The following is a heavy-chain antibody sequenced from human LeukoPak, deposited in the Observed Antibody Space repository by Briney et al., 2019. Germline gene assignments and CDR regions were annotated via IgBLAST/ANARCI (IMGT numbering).Heavy chain of an antibody. D-gene: IGHD2-8*02. CDR2: IRQDGDEK. Sequence: GGSLRLSCAGSGFIFNSHWMTWVRQAPGMGLEWVGNIRQDGDEKFYADSVRGRFTISRDNAKNSLYLHFNSLRAEDTAIYCARVRTEWYIDLWGRGTLVTVSP. J-gene: IGHJ2*01. CDR1: GFIFNSHW. CDR3: ARVRTEWYIDL. V-gene: IGHV3-7*01.